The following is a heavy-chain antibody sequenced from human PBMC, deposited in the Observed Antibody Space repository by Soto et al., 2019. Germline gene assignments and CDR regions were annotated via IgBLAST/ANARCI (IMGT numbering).Heavy chain of an antibody. CDR3: ARVPTRALDY. D-gene: IGHD1-26*01. CDR2: ISSSSRTI. J-gene: IGHJ4*02. Sequence: EVQLVDSGGGLVQPGGSLRLSCAASGFTFSSYTMNWVRQAPGKGLEWISYISSSSRTIYYADSVKGRFTISRDNAQNSLYLQMTSLRDEDTAVCYCARVPTRALDYWGQGTLVTVSS. V-gene: IGHV3-48*02. CDR1: GFTFSSYT.